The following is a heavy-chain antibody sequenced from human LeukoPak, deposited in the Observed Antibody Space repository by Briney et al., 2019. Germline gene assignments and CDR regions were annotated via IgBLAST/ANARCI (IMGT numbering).Heavy chain of an antibody. CDR2: INPNSGGT. J-gene: IGHJ6*02. CDR3: ARDRGAVAGTQYYYYYCGMDV. Sequence: ASVKVSCKASGYTFTGYYMHWVRQAPGQGLEWMGWINPNSGGTNYAQKFQGWVTMTRDTSISTAYMELSRLRSDDTAVYYCARDRGAVAGTQYYYYYCGMDVWGQGTTVTVSS. D-gene: IGHD6-19*01. V-gene: IGHV1-2*04. CDR1: GYTFTGYY.